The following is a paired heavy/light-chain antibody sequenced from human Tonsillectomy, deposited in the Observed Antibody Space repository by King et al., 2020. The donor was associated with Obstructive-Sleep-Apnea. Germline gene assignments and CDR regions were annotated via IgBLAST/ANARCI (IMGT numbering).Light chain of an antibody. Sequence: DIVMTQSPLSLPVTPGEPASISCRSSQSLLHSNGYNYLDWYLQKPGQSPQLLIYLGSNRASGVPDRFSGSGSGTDFTLKISRVEAEDVGAYYCMQALQTPGTFGQGTRVEIK. J-gene: IGKJ1*01. CDR3: MQALQTPGT. CDR2: LGS. V-gene: IGKV2-28*01. CDR1: QSLLHSNGYNY.
Heavy chain of an antibody. CDR3: ARAMRGDWQQLDTFGYGMDV. CDR1: GYSISSGYH. CDR2: IYHSGST. J-gene: IGHJ6*02. Sequence: QVQLQESGPGLVKPSETLSLTCTVSGYSISSGYHWGWMRQPPGKGLEWIGSIYHSGSTYYNPSLKSRVTISVDTSKNQCSLKLSSVTAADTAVYYCARAMRGDWQQLDTFGYGMDVWGQGTTVTVSS. V-gene: IGHV4-38-2*02. D-gene: IGHD6-13*01.